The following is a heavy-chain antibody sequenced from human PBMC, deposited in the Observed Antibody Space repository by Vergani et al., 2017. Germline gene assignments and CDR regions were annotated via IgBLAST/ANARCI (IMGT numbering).Heavy chain of an antibody. D-gene: IGHD6-13*01. CDR3: ASRSIAAAGTRVKNYFDY. V-gene: IGHV1-46*01. Sequence: QVQLVQSGAEVKKPGASVKVSCKASGYTFTSYYMHWVRQAPGQGLEWMGIINPSGGSTSYAQKFQGRVTITADESTSTAYMELSSLRSEDTAVYYCASRSIAAAGTRVKNYFDYWGQGTLVTVSS. J-gene: IGHJ4*02. CDR1: GYTFTSYY. CDR2: INPSGGST.